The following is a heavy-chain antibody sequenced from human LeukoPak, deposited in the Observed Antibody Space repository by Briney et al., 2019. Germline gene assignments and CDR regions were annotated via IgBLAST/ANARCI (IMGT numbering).Heavy chain of an antibody. Sequence: GGSLRLSCAASGFTFSSYWMSWVRQAPGKGLEWVANIKQDGSEKYYVDSVKGRFTISRDNAKNSLYLQMNSLRAEDTAVYYCARELVQNSGSYYYYYGMDVWGQGTTVTVSS. CDR3: ARELVQNSGSYYYYYGMDV. J-gene: IGHJ6*02. D-gene: IGHD1-26*01. CDR2: IKQDGSEK. V-gene: IGHV3-7*01. CDR1: GFTFSSYW.